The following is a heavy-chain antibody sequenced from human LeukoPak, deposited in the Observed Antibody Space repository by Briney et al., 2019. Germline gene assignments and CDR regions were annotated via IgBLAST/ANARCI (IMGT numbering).Heavy chain of an antibody. D-gene: IGHD3-10*01. CDR3: ARFYGSGSNNWFDP. CDR1: GGSISSGSYY. CDR2: IYTSGST. V-gene: IGHV4-61*02. J-gene: IGHJ5*02. Sequence: SETLSLTCTVSGGSISSGSYYWSWIRQPAGKGLEWIGRIYTSGSTNYNPSLKSRVTISVDTSKNQFSLKLSSVTAADTAVYYCARFYGSGSNNWFDPWGQGTLVTVSS.